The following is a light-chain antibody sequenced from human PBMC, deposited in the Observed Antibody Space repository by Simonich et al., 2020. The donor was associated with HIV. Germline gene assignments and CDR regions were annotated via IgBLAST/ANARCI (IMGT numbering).Light chain of an antibody. CDR1: QSLLHSNGYNY. J-gene: IGKJ1*01. CDR2: LCS. V-gene: IGKV2-28*01. CDR3: MQALQTPRT. Sequence: DIVMTQSPLSLPVTPGEPASISCRSSQSLLHSNGYNYLDWYLQKPGQSPQLLIYLCSNRASGVPDRCSGSGSGTDFTLKISRVEAEDVGVYYCMQALQTPRTFGQGTKVEIK.